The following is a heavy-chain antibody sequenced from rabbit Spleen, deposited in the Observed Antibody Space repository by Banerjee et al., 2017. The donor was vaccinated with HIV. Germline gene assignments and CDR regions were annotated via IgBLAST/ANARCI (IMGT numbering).Heavy chain of an antibody. V-gene: IGHV1S8*01. CDR3: VRARPYPFVL. CDR2: IDPIFGVS. J-gene: IGHJ4*01. D-gene: IGHD1-1*01. CDR1: GFDISKYG. Sequence: QLVEPWGGLVQPPRSLQLSSTASGFDISKYGGTWVRQAPGKGLEWIGYIDPIFGVSYYATWVNGRFTISSHDAQNTLYLQLNRLTAADTATYFCVRARPYPFVLWGQGTLVTVS.